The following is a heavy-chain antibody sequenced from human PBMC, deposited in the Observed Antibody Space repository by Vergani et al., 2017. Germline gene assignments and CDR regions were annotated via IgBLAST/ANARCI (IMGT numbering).Heavy chain of an antibody. J-gene: IGHJ4*02. Sequence: QLQLQESGPGLVKPSETLSLTCTVSGGSISSSSYYWGWIRQPPGKGLEWIGSIYYSGSTNYNPSLKSRVTISVDTSKNQFSLKLSSVTAADTAVYYCARTPAAGIAAAGPIYYWGQGTLVTVSS. CDR3: ARTPAAGIAAAGPIYY. CDR2: IYYSGST. V-gene: IGHV4-39*07. D-gene: IGHD6-13*01. CDR1: GGSISSSSYY.